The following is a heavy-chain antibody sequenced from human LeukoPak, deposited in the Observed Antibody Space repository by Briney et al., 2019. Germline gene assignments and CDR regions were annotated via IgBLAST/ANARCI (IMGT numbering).Heavy chain of an antibody. D-gene: IGHD4-23*01. CDR2: IYYSGST. Sequence: PSETLSLTCTVSGGSISSYYWSWIRQPPGKGLEWIRYIYYSGSTNYNPSLKSRVAISVDTSKNQFSLKLSSVTAADMAVYYCARASYGGNSDFDYWGPRTLVNASP. CDR3: ARASYGGNSDFDY. CDR1: GGSISSYY. V-gene: IGHV4-59*08. J-gene: IGHJ4*02.